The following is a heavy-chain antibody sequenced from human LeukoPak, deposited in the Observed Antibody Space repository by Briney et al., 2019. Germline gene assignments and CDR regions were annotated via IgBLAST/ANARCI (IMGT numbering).Heavy chain of an antibody. CDR3: ARGGSSRIAARPINWFDP. J-gene: IGHJ5*02. V-gene: IGHV4-4*02. CDR1: GVSIGSSNW. Sequence: SETPSLTCAVSGVSIGSSNWWSWVRQPPGKGLEWIGEIYHSGSTNYNPSLKSRVTISVDKSKNQFSLKLSSVTAADTAVYYCARGGSSRIAARPINWFDPWGQGTLVTVSS. CDR2: IYHSGST. D-gene: IGHD6-6*01.